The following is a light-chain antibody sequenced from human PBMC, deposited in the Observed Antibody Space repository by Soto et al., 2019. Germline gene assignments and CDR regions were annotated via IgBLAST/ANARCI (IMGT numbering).Light chain of an antibody. CDR2: GAS. V-gene: IGKV3D-15*01. J-gene: IGKJ1*01. CDR3: QQDNNWRWT. CDR1: QGVRSN. Sequence: ENVITQSPATLSVSPRERATLSCRASQGVRSNLAWYQQKPGQPPRLVISGASTRAPGIPARFSGFGSGTDFNITISSLQSEDFAVYYCQQDNNWRWTFGQGTKV.